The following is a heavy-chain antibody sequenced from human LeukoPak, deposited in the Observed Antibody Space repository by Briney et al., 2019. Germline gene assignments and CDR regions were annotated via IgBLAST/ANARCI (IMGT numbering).Heavy chain of an antibody. J-gene: IGHJ4*02. D-gene: IGHD5-18*01. CDR1: GYTFANYY. CDR2: INPSGYT. CDR3: ASGYSYGLEDY. Sequence: ASVKVSCKASGYTFANYYVNWVRQAPGQGLEWMGIINPSGYTSYAQKFQGRVTVTRDTSTDTLYMELSSLRSEDTAVYYCASGYSYGLEDYWGQGTLVTVSS. V-gene: IGHV1-46*01.